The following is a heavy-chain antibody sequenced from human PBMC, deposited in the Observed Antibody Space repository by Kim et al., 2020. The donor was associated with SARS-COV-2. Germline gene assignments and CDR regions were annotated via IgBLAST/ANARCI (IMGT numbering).Heavy chain of an antibody. J-gene: IGHJ3*02. CDR3: AREVGATGAFDI. D-gene: IGHD1-26*01. CDR1: GFTFSDYY. V-gene: IGHV3-11*06. Sequence: GGSLRLSCAXSGFTFSDYYMSWIRQAPGKGLEWVSYISSSSSYTNNADSVKGRFTISRDNAKNSLYLQMNSLRAEDTAVYYCAREVGATGAFDIWGQGTMVTVSS. CDR2: ISSSSSYT.